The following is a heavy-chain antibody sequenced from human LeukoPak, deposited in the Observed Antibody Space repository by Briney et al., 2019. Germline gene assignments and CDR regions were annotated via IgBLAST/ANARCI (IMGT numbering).Heavy chain of an antibody. Sequence: GGSLRLSCAASGFTFSSYWMHWVRQAPGMGLVWVSRISGDGSTTSYADSVKGRFTISRDNAKNSLYLQMNSLRAEDTAVYYCAREEGTDCGGDCYSGYWGQGTLVTVSS. D-gene: IGHD2-21*02. CDR2: ISGDGSTT. V-gene: IGHV3-74*01. CDR3: AREEGTDCGGDCYSGY. J-gene: IGHJ4*02. CDR1: GFTFSSYW.